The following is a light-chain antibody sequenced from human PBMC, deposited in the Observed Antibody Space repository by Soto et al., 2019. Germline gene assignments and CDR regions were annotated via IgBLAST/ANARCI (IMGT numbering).Light chain of an antibody. CDR2: DVS. J-gene: IGLJ1*01. CDR1: SSDVGGYNF. CDR3: SSYRIRSPPDYV. Sequence: QSALTQPASVSGSPGQSITISCIGTSSDVGGYNFVSWYQQHPGEAPKLIIFDVSHRPSGISTRFSGSKSGNTASLTISGLQAEDEADYYCSSYRIRSPPDYVFGNGTKVTVL. V-gene: IGLV2-14*03.